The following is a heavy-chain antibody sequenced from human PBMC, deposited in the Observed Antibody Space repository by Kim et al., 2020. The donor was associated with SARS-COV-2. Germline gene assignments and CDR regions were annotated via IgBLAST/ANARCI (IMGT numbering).Heavy chain of an antibody. Sequence: GGSLRLSCAASGFTFSSYSMNWVRQAPGKGLEWVSSISSSSSYIYYADSVKGRFTISRDNAKNSLYLQMNSLRAEDTAVYYCARASVIVKRNWFDPWGQGTLVTVSS. CDR1: GFTFSSYS. D-gene: IGHD3-22*01. V-gene: IGHV3-21*01. CDR3: ARASVIVKRNWFDP. J-gene: IGHJ5*02. CDR2: ISSSSSYI.